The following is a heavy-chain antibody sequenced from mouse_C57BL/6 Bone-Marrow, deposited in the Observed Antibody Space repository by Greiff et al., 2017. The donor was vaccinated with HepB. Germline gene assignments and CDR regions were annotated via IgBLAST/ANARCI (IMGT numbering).Heavy chain of an antibody. D-gene: IGHD1-1*01. CDR1: GVDFSRYW. Sequence: EADGVDFSRYWMSWVRRAPGKGLEWIGEINPDSSTINYAPSLKDKFIISRDNAKNTLYLQMSKVRSEDTALYYCARYGSRYFDVWGTGTTVTVSS. V-gene: IGHV4-1*01. CDR2: INPDSSTI. J-gene: IGHJ1*03. CDR3: ARYGSRYFDV.